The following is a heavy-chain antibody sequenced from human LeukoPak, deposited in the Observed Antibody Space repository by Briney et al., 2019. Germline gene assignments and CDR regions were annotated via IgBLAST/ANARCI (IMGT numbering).Heavy chain of an antibody. V-gene: IGHV4-34*01. CDR3: ARGYYYYGMDV. J-gene: IGHJ6*02. CDR2: INHSGST. CDR1: GGSFSGYY. Sequence: SGTLSLTCAVYGGSFSGYYWSWIRQPPGKGLEWIGEINHSGSTNYNPSLKSRVTISVDTSKNQFSLKLSSVTAADTAVYYCARGYYYYGMDVWGQGTTVTVSS.